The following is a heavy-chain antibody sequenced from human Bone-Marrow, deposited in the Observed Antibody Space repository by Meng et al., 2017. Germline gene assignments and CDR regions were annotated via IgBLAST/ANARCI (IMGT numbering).Heavy chain of an antibody. J-gene: IGHJ6*02. V-gene: IGHV3-48*03. D-gene: IGHD6-13*01. Sequence: SLKISCAASGFTFSSYEMNWVRQAPGKGLEWVSYISSSGSTIYYADSVKGRFTISRDNSKNTLYLQMNSLRAEDTAVYYCARDLSSSSWYYYYYGMDVWGQGTTVTVSS. CDR1: GFTFSSYE. CDR2: ISSSGSTI. CDR3: ARDLSSSSWYYYYYGMDV.